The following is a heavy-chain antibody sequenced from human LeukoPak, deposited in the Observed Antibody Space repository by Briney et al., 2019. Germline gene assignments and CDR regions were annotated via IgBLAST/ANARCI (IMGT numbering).Heavy chain of an antibody. CDR1: GGSISSSSYY. D-gene: IGHD3-22*01. CDR2: IYYSGST. Sequence: SETLSLTSTVSGGSISSSSYYWGWIRQPPGKGLEWIGSIYYSGSTYYSPSLKSRVTISVDTSKNQFSLKLSSVTAADTAVYYCAREYYYDSSGLWGQGTLVTVSS. CDR3: AREYYYDSSGL. J-gene: IGHJ4*02. V-gene: IGHV4-39*07.